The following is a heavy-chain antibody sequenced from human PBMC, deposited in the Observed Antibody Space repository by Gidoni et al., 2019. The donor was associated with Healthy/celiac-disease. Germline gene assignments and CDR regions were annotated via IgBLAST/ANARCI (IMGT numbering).Heavy chain of an antibody. D-gene: IGHD3-10*01. CDR2: MNPNSGNT. V-gene: IGHV1-8*01. J-gene: IGHJ4*02. CDR3: ARGLWFGELFDY. Sequence: QVQLVQSGAEVKKPGASVKVSCKASGDAFTSYDINWVRPATGQGLEWMGWMNPNSGNTGYAQKFQGRVTMPRNTSISTAYMGLSSLRSEATAVSYCARGLWFGELFDYWGQGTLVTVSS. CDR1: GDAFTSYD.